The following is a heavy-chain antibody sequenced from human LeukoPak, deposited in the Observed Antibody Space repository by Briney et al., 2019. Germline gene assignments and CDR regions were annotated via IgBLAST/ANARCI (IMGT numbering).Heavy chain of an antibody. CDR1: GYAFTTYW. Sequence: GESLQISCKGSGYAFTTYWIGWVRPMPGKGLGWMGIIYPGDSATRYSPSFQGQVTIPADKSISTAYLQWSSLKASDTAMYYCARLTGGYCSGDSCYSTLDYWGQGTLVTVSS. D-gene: IGHD2-15*01. CDR3: ARLTGGYCSGDSCYSTLDY. J-gene: IGHJ4*02. CDR2: IYPGDSAT. V-gene: IGHV5-51*01.